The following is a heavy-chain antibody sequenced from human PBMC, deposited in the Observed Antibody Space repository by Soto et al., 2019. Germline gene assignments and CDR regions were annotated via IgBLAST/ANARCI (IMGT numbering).Heavy chain of an antibody. J-gene: IGHJ6*02. CDR3: ARDSQRDGFSYYYYGMDV. CDR2: IIPIFGTA. D-gene: IGHD5-12*01. V-gene: IGHV1-69*01. Sequence: QVQLVQSGAEVKKPGSSVKVSCKASGGTFSSYAISWVRQAPGQGLEWMGGIIPIFGTANYAQKFQGRVTITADESTSTAYMELSSLRSEDTAVYYCARDSQRDGFSYYYYGMDVWGQGTTVTVSS. CDR1: GGTFSSYA.